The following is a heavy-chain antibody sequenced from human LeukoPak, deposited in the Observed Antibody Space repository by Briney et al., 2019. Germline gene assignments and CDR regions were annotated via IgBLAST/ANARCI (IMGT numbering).Heavy chain of an antibody. J-gene: IGHJ5*02. D-gene: IGHD2-2*01. CDR2: IYPDDSDT. CDR1: GYRFTNYW. V-gene: IGHV5-51*01. CDR3: ARGGFCTGTSCYFACFDP. Sequence: GESLKISCKGSGYRFTNYWIGWVRQMPGKGLELMGIIYPDDSDTTYSPSSPGQVTISADKSICTAYLRWSSLKASHTAIYYCARGGFCTGTSCYFACFDPWGQGTLVTVSS.